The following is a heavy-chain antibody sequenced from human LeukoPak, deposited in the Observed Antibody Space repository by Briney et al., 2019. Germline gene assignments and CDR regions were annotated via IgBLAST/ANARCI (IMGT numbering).Heavy chain of an antibody. CDR2: ISSSSSYI. V-gene: IGHV3-21*01. Sequence: AGGSLRLSCAASGFTFSSYSMNWVRQAPGKGLEWVSSISSSSSYIYYADSVKGRFTISRDNAKNSLYLQMNSLRAEDTAVYYFARGLVTMVRGATHYYYYGMDVWGQGTTVTVSS. J-gene: IGHJ6*02. CDR1: GFTFSSYS. D-gene: IGHD3-10*01. CDR3: ARGLVTMVRGATHYYYYGMDV.